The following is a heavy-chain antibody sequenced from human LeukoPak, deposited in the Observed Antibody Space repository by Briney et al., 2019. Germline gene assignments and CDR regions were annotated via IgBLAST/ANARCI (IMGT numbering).Heavy chain of an antibody. Sequence: GGSLRLSCAASGFTFSSYAMHWVRQAPGKGLEWVAVISYDGNNKYYADSVKGRFTISRDNSKNTLYLQMNSLRTEDTAVYYCARDLDIAVAGFDYWGQGTLVTVSS. CDR3: ARDLDIAVAGFDY. CDR2: ISYDGNNK. J-gene: IGHJ4*02. V-gene: IGHV3-30*04. D-gene: IGHD6-19*01. CDR1: GFTFSSYA.